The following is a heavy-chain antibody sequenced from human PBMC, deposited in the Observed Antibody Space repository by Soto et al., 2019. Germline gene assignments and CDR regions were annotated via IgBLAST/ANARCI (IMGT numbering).Heavy chain of an antibody. CDR2: ISSSGIP. CDR3: ARVLGNDGFDI. CDR1: GDSIKTYF. Sequence: SETLSLTCTVSGDSIKTYFWTWVRQAPGRGLEWIAYISSSGIPTYTPSLKSRLTISVDPSQSRFSLRLASVTAADTATYYCARVLGNDGFDIWGQGTMVTVSS. V-gene: IGHV4-59*01. D-gene: IGHD3-3*02. J-gene: IGHJ3*02.